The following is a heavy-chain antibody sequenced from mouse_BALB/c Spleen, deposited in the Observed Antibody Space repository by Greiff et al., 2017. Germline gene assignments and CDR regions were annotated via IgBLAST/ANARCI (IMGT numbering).Heavy chain of an antibody. D-gene: IGHD2-1*01. V-gene: IGHV1S81*02. CDR2: INPSNGGT. CDR1: GYTFTSYY. CDR3: TRGALYYGNLDY. Sequence: QVQLQQSGAELVKPGASVKLSCKASGYTFTSYYMYWVKQRPGQGLEWIGEINPSNGGTNFNEKFKSKATLTVDKSSSTAYMQLSSLTSEDSAVYYCTRGALYYGNLDYWGQGTTLTVSS. J-gene: IGHJ2*01.